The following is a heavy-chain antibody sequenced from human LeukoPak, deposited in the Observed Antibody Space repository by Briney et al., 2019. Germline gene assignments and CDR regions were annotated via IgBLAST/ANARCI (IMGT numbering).Heavy chain of an antibody. D-gene: IGHD1-26*01. V-gene: IGHV3-7*01. CDR3: AREFSGSNYGFPFDY. Sequence: GGSLRLSCAASGFSFSRYWMSWVRQAPVRGLEWVANIKPDGSEIYYVDFVKGRFTISRDNAKNSLYLQMNSLRAEDTAVYYCAREFSGSNYGFPFDYWGQGTLVTVSS. CDR2: IKPDGSEI. J-gene: IGHJ4*02. CDR1: GFSFSRYW.